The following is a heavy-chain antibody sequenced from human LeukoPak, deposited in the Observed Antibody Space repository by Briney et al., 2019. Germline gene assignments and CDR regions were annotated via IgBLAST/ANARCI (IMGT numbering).Heavy chain of an antibody. D-gene: IGHD3-16*02. V-gene: IGHV4-39*07. J-gene: IGHJ4*02. CDR2: IYYSGST. Sequence: SETLSLTCTVSGGSISSSSYYWGWIRQPPGKGLEWIGSIYYSGSTYYNPSLKSRVTISVDTSKNQFSLKLSSVTAADTAVYYCARDLVDYDYVWGSYRLNYFDYWGQGTLVTVSS. CDR3: ARDLVDYDYVWGSYRLNYFDY. CDR1: GGSISSSSYY.